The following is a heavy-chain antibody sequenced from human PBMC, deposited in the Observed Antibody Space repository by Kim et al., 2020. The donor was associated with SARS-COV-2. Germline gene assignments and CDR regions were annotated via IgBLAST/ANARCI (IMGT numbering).Heavy chain of an antibody. CDR3: ARDDYDSSGYYQSAEYFQH. CDR2: IYYSGST. Sequence: SETLSLTCTVSGGSISSSSYYWGWIRQPPGKGLEWIGSIYYSGSTYYNPSLKSRVTISVDTSKNQFSLQLHPVTAADTAVYYCARDDYDSSGYYQSAEYFQHWGQGPLVTVSS. V-gene: IGHV4-39*07. CDR1: GGSISSSSYY. J-gene: IGHJ1*01. D-gene: IGHD3-22*01.